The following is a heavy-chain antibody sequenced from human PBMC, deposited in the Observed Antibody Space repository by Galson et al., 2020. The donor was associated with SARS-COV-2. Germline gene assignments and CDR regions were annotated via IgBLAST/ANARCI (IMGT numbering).Heavy chain of an antibody. J-gene: IGHJ6*02. D-gene: IGHD6-13*01. CDR3: AGRAAGGGGGFYYYWLDG. CDR1: GYPFTSYS. V-gene: IGHV5-51*01. CDR2: IYPGDSDT. Sequence: HGESLQISCQGSGYPFTSYSIGWVRQLPGKGLEWMGLIYPGDSDTRYSPSFQGQVTISFDKSIRTAYLQGSSLKSSDTAMYYCAGRAAGGGGGFYYYWLDGWGQGAPVTVSS.